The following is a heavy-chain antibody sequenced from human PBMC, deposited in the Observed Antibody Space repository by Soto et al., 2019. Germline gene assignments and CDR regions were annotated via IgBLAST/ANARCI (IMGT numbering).Heavy chain of an antibody. J-gene: IGHJ5*02. CDR2: IYSGGST. D-gene: IGHD2-2*01. CDR3: ARAGGYCSSTSCYET. Sequence: EVQLVESGGGLVQPGGSLRLSCAASGFTVSSNYMSWGRQAPGKGLEWVSVIYSGGSTYYADSVKGRFTISRHNSKNTLYLQMNSLRAEDTAVYYCARAGGYCSSTSCYETWGQGTLVTVSS. V-gene: IGHV3-53*04. CDR1: GFTVSSNY.